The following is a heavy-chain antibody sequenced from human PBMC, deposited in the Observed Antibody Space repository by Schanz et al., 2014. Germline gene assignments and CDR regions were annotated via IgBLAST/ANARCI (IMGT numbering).Heavy chain of an antibody. CDR1: GYTFISYF. CDR2: INPDSGGT. Sequence: QVQLVQSGAEVKKPGASVKVSCKASGYTFISYFIHWVRQAPGQGLEWMGWINPDSGGTNYAQKFQGRVTMTRDMSINTAYMELSRLRSDDSAVYYCASDFWSGYSHYYYGLDVWGQGTTVTVSS. J-gene: IGHJ6*02. CDR3: ASDFWSGYSHYYYGLDV. V-gene: IGHV1-2*02. D-gene: IGHD3-3*01.